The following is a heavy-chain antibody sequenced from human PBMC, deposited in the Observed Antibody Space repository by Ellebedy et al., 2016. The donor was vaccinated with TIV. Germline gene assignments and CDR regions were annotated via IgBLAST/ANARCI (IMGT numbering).Heavy chain of an antibody. CDR1: GFTFGSYG. V-gene: IGHV3-23*01. CDR2: ISGRGGST. D-gene: IGHD3-22*01. CDR3: AKDTFYDSSGYYGY. Sequence: GESLKISCAASGFTFGSYGMHWVRQAPGKGLEWVSSISGRGGSTYYADSVKGRFTISRDNSKNTLYLEMNSLRAEDTAVYYCAKDTFYDSSGYYGYWGQGTLVTVSS. J-gene: IGHJ4*02.